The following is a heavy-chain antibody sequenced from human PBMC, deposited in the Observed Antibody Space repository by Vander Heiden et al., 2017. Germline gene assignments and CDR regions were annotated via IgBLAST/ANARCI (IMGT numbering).Heavy chain of an antibody. V-gene: IGHV3-11*01. Sequence: QVQLVESGGGLAKPGGSLRLPCPASGFTFRDYYMGWIRQAPGKGLEWVSYISSSGSTIYYADPGKCRFTISRENAKNSLYLQMNRRRAEQTAVYYCAREPSTLVRGVHFDYWGQGTLVTVSS. CDR1: GFTFRDYY. CDR2: ISSSGSTI. CDR3: AREPSTLVRGVHFDY. J-gene: IGHJ4*02. D-gene: IGHD3-10*01.